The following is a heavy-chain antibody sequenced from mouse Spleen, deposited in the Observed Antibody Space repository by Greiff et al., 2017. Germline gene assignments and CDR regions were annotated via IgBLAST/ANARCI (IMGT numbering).Heavy chain of an antibody. V-gene: IGHV1-15*01. CDR2: IDPETGGT. Sequence: QVQLQQSGAELVRPGASVTLSCKASGYTFTDYEMHWVKPTPVHGLEWIGAIDPETGGTAYNQKFKGKAILTADKSSSTAFMELRSLTSEDSVVYYCTHGNSAWFAYWGQGTLVTVSA. CDR1: GYTFTDYE. J-gene: IGHJ3*01. D-gene: IGHD2-1*01. CDR3: THGNSAWFAY.